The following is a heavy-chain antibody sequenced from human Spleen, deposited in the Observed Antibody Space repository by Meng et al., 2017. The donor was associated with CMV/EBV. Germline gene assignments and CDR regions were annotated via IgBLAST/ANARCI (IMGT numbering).Heavy chain of an antibody. CDR2: LKSKTDGGIP. V-gene: IGHV3-15*01. CDR1: GFNFNNAW. CDR3: ARDSQLYSGSYYEVLRFDY. J-gene: IGHJ4*02. Sequence: GESLKISCVASGFNFNNAWMSWVRQAPGKGLEWIGRLKSKTDGGIPDYAAPVKGRFTISRDNAKNSLYLQMNSLRAEDTAVYYCARDSQLYSGSYYEVLRFDYWGQGTLVTVSS. D-gene: IGHD1-26*01.